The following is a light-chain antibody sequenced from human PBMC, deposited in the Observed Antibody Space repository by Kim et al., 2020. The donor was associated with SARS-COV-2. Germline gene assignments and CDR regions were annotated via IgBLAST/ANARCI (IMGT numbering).Light chain of an antibody. CDR2: EVS. Sequence: QSALTQPPSASGSPGQSVTISCTGTSSDVGGYNFVSWYQQHPGKAPKLMISEVSKRPSGVPDRFSGSKSGNTASLTVSGLQAEDEADYFCSSYAGRNILVFGTGTKVTVL. CDR1: SSDVGGYNF. J-gene: IGLJ1*01. CDR3: SSYAGRNILV. V-gene: IGLV2-8*01.